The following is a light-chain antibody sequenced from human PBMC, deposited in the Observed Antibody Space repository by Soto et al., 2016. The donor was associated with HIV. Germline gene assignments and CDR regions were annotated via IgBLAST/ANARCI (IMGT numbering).Light chain of an antibody. CDR1: QGITNY. J-gene: IGKJ4*01. V-gene: IGKV1-9*01. CDR3: QQLNSYT. CDR2: AAS. Sequence: DIRLTQSPSFLSASVGDRVTITCRASQGITNYLAWYQQKPGKAPKLLIYAASTLQSGVPSRFSGSGSGTEFTLTISSLQPEDFATYYCQQLNSYTFGGGTKVEIK.